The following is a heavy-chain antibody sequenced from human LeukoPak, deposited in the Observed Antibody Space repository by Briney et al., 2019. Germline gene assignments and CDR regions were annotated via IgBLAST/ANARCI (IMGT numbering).Heavy chain of an antibody. CDR2: ISYDGSNK. V-gene: IGHV3-30-3*01. Sequence: GRSLRLSCAASGFTFSSYAMHWVRQAPGKGLEWVAVISYDGSNKYYADSVKGRFTISRDNSKNTLYLQMNSLRAEDTAVYYCAREDIVVAVAATPIFGGMDVWGQGTTVTVSS. D-gene: IGHD2-15*01. J-gene: IGHJ6*02. CDR3: AREDIVVAVAATPIFGGMDV. CDR1: GFTFSSYA.